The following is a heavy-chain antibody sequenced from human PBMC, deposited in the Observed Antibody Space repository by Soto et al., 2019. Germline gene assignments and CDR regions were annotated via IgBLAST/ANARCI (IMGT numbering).Heavy chain of an antibody. J-gene: IGHJ4*02. Sequence: QVQLQESGPGLVKPSETLSLTCTVSGGSISSYYWSWIRQPPGKGREWIGYIYYRGRTYYNPSLRRRVVMSVDTSKNQFSLKLSSVTAAETAVYYCARMFLSYGAYFDYWGQGTLVTVSS. V-gene: IGHV4-59*01. D-gene: IGHD4-17*01. CDR1: GGSISSYY. CDR2: IYYRGRT. CDR3: ARMFLSYGAYFDY.